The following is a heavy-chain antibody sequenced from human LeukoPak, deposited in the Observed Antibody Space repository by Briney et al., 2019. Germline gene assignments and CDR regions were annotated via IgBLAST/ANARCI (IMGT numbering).Heavy chain of an antibody. V-gene: IGHV3-7*03. Sequence: GGSLRLSCAASGFTFSSYWMTWVRQAPGKGLEWVANIKQDGSKKNYVDSVKGRFTISRDNAKNSLYLQMNSLRAEHTAVYYCATPLDYYDSSGYHQGGDWGQGTLVTVSS. CDR1: GFTFSSYW. CDR2: IKQDGSKK. D-gene: IGHD3-22*01. J-gene: IGHJ4*02. CDR3: ATPLDYYDSSGYHQGGD.